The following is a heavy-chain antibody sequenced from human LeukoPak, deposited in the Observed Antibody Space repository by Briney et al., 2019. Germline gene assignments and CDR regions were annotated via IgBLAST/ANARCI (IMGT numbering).Heavy chain of an antibody. CDR2: IYSGGST. Sequence: GGSLRLSCAASGCTVSSNYMSWVRQAPGKGLEWVSVIYSGGSTYYADSVKGRFTISRDNSKNTLYLQMNSLRAEDTAVYYCARVRGDYGDYIFDYWGQGTLVTVSS. J-gene: IGHJ4*02. V-gene: IGHV3-53*01. CDR3: ARVRGDYGDYIFDY. D-gene: IGHD4-17*01. CDR1: GCTVSSNY.